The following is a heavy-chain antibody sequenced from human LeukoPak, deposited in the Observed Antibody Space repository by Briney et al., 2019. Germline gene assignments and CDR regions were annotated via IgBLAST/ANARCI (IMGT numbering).Heavy chain of an antibody. CDR1: GFTFSTYS. D-gene: IGHD3-3*01. J-gene: IGHJ4*02. CDR2: ITSSSSIT. V-gene: IGHV3-48*01. Sequence: PGGSLRLSCAPSGFTFSTYSMNWVRQAPGKGQEWVSYITSSSSITYYADSVKGRFTISRDNAKNSLYLQMNSLRAEDTAVYYCARYDFWSGPDYWGQGTLVTVSS. CDR3: ARYDFWSGPDY.